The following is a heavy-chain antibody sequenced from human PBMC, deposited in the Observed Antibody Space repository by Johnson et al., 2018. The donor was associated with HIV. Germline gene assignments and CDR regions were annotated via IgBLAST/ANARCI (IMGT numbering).Heavy chain of an antibody. J-gene: IGHJ3*02. Sequence: QVQLVESGGGVVQPGRSLRLSCAASAFTFSSYGMHWVRQAPGKGLEWVAVISYDGSNKYYANSVKGRFTISRDNSKNTLYLQMNSLRAEDTAVYYCTTDKAAAAGNRAPLFDAFDIWGQGTMVTVSS. CDR1: AFTFSSYG. V-gene: IGHV3-30*03. CDR2: ISYDGSNK. D-gene: IGHD6-13*01. CDR3: TTDKAAAAGNRAPLFDAFDI.